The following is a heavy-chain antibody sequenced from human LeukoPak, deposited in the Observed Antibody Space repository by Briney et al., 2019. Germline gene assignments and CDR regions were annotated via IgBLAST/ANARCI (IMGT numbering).Heavy chain of an antibody. CDR1: GGSISTSSYY. J-gene: IGHJ4*02. CDR2: IYYSGST. V-gene: IGHV4-39*01. D-gene: IGHD6-19*01. Sequence: PSETLSLTCTVSGGSISTSSYYWGWIRQPLGKGLEWIGSIYYSGSTYYNPSLKSRVTISVDTSKNQFSLKLSSVTAADTAVYYCARRRYSSGFIDYWGQGTLVTVSS. CDR3: ARRRYSSGFIDY.